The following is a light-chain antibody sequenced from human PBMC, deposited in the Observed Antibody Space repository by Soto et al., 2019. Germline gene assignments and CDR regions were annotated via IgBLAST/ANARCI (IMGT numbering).Light chain of an antibody. V-gene: IGLV2-14*01. J-gene: IGLJ2*01. Sequence: QSALTQPASVSGSPGQSITISCTGTSSDVGGYNYVSWYQQHPGKAPKLMIFDVSYRSSGVSNRFSGSKSGNTASLTISGLQAEDEADYYCSSYTTSSTLVFGGGTKVTVL. CDR3: SSYTTSSTLV. CDR1: SSDVGGYNY. CDR2: DVS.